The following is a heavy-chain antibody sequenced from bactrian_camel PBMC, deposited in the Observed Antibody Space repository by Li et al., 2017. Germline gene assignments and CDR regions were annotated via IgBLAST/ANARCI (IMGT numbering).Heavy chain of an antibody. CDR2: IDRDGGT. D-gene: IGHD3*01. V-gene: IGHV3S55*01. J-gene: IGHJ6*01. CDR3: AACRSCRNGDCRGNFAY. CDR1: GYIYTSYC. Sequence: QLVESGGGSVQAGESLRASCEASGYIYTSYCMGWFRQAPGKEREAVAVIDRDGGTNYAESVKGRFTISQDNNKNTLYLQMNRLKIEDTAVYYCAACRSCRNGDCRGNFAYWGQGTQVTVS.